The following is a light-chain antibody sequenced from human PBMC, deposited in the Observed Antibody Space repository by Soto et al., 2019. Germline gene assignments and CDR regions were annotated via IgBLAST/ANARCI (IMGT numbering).Light chain of an antibody. CDR3: QQRYNWPPIT. V-gene: IGKV3-11*01. Sequence: EIVLTQSPATLSLSPGERATLSCRASQSVSSYLAWYQQKPGQAPRLLIYDASNRATGIPARFSGSGSGTDFTLTISSLDPEDFAVYYCQQRYNWPPITFGQGTRLEIK. CDR1: QSVSSY. J-gene: IGKJ5*01. CDR2: DAS.